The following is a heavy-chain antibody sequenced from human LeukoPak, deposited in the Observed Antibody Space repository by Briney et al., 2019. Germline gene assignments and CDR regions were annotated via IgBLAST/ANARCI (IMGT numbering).Heavy chain of an antibody. CDR3: ATGYSYGTTT. V-gene: IGHV3-30-3*01. Sequence: GGSLRLSCAASGFTFSSYTMHWVRQAPDKGLEWVAVISHDGGNKYYADSVKGRFTISRDNSKNSLYLQMNSLRTEDTASYYCATGYSYGTTTWGQGTLVTVSS. D-gene: IGHD5-18*01. CDR1: GFTFSSYT. J-gene: IGHJ5*02. CDR2: ISHDGGNK.